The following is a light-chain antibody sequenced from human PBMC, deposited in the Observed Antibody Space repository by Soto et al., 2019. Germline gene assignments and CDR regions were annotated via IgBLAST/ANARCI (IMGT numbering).Light chain of an antibody. V-gene: IGKV3-15*01. CDR2: TAS. CDR1: QSVSDY. CDR3: QQYNNWPRT. Sequence: DIVMTQSPATLSVSPGDRATISCRASQSVSDYLAWYQQTPGQAPRLLIYTASTMATGIPSRFSGSGSGTEFTLTISSLQSEDFAVYYCQQYNNWPRTFGQGTRVEIK. J-gene: IGKJ1*01.